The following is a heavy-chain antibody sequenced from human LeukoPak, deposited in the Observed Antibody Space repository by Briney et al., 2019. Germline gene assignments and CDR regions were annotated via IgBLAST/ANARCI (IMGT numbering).Heavy chain of an antibody. CDR2: IKRDGSEK. Sequence: GGSLRLSCAASGFTFSDYWMTWVRQAPGKGLEWVANIKRDGSEKYYVDSLKGRFTISRDNAKNPLYLQMNSLRVEDTAVYYCVRALVAAATPGAWFDSWGQGTLVTVSS. V-gene: IGHV3-7*01. CDR3: VRALVAAATPGAWFDS. CDR1: GFTFSDYW. J-gene: IGHJ5*01. D-gene: IGHD2-15*01.